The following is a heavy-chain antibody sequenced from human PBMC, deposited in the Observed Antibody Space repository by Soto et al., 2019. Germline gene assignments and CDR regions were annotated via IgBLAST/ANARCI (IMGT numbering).Heavy chain of an antibody. V-gene: IGHV3-13*01. CDR2: IGSAGDT. CDR3: ARGDYCSGFYHYGVGV. Sequence: EVQLVESGGGLVQPGGSLRLSCAASGVTFRSYDMHWVRQSPGKGLEWVTAIGSAGDTYYLGAVKGRFTISRDNAENSLYLQMTSMRVEDTAVYYCARGDYCSGFYHYGVGVWGQRTRVTVSS. J-gene: IGHJ6*02. D-gene: IGHD3-10*01. CDR1: GVTFRSYD.